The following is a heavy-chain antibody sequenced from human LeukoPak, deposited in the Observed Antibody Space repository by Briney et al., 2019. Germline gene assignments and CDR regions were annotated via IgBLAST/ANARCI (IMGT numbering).Heavy chain of an antibody. CDR3: ARHRNFFDY. Sequence: SETLSLTCAVSGGSISSSNWWSWIRQPPEKGLEWIGYIYYSGNTNYNPSLKSRVTISVDTSRNRFSLKLSSVTAADTAVYYCARHRNFFDYWGQGILVTVSS. D-gene: IGHD2/OR15-2a*01. V-gene: IGHV4-61*01. J-gene: IGHJ4*02. CDR1: GGSISSSNW. CDR2: IYYSGNT.